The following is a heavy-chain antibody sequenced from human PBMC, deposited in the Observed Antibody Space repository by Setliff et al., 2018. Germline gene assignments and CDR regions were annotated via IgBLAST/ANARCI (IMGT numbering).Heavy chain of an antibody. CDR1: GGSISNYY. D-gene: IGHD4-17*01. CDR2: ISHSGST. Sequence: PSETLSLTCTVSGGSISNYYWGWIRQPPGKGLEWIGSISHSGSTYYNPSLRSRVTISLDTSKNRFSPKLTSVTAADTAVYYCAGGRRYDYGWDFDYWGQGTLVTVSS. V-gene: IGHV4-38-2*02. J-gene: IGHJ4*02. CDR3: AGGRRYDYGWDFDY.